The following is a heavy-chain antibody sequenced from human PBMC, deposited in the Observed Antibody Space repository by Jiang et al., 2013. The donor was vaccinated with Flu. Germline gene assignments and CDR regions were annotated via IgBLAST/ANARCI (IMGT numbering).Heavy chain of an antibody. Sequence: EVKKPGASVKVSCKASGYTFTGYYMHWVRQAPGQGLEWMGWINPNSGGTNYAQKFQGRVTMTRDTSISTAYMELSRLRSDDTAVYYCAESDRYYYDSSGYYSNWGQGTLVTVSS. J-gene: IGHJ4*02. CDR1: GYTFTGYY. CDR3: AESDRYYYDSSGYYSN. V-gene: IGHV1-2*02. CDR2: INPNSGGT. D-gene: IGHD3-22*01.